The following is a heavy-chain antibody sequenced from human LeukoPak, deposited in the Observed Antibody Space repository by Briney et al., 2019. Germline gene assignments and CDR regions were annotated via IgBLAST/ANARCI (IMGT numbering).Heavy chain of an antibody. J-gene: IGHJ4*02. CDR3: AKLRVQNYGGNWGFDY. Sequence: SETLSLTCTVSGYSISSGYYWGWVRQSPGKGLEWIGSIYHSGSTYYNPSLQSRVTISIDTSKNQFSLKLSSVTAADTAVYYCAKLRVQNYGGNWGFDYWGQGTLVTVSS. CDR1: GYSISSGYY. D-gene: IGHD4-23*01. CDR2: IYHSGST. V-gene: IGHV4-38-2*02.